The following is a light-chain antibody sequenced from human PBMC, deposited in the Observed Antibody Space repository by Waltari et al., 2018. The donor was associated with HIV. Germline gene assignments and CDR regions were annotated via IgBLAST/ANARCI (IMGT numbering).Light chain of an antibody. V-gene: IGKV1-39*01. CDR2: GTS. CDR3: QQSYSIPLT. CDR1: QSISPY. J-gene: IGKJ4*01. Sequence: DIQMTQSPSSLSASVGDTVSITCRASQSISPYLSWYQQKPGTAPKLLIYGTSSLQSGVPSRFGGSGSGTHFTLSISNLQPEDFATYYCQQSYSIPLTFGGGTTVGIK.